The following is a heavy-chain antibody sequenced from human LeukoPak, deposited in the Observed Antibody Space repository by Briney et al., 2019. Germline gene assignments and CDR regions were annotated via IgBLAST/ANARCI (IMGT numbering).Heavy chain of an antibody. CDR1: GGSFSGYY. Sequence: SETLSLTCAVYGGSFSGYYWSWIRQPPGKWLEWIGEINHSGSTNYNPSLKSRVTISVDTSKNQFSLKLSSVTAADTAVYYCARGGEYYYGLGAYYFDYWGQGTLVTVSS. CDR3: ARGGEYYYGLGAYYFDY. D-gene: IGHD3-10*01. CDR2: INHSGST. V-gene: IGHV4-34*01. J-gene: IGHJ4*02.